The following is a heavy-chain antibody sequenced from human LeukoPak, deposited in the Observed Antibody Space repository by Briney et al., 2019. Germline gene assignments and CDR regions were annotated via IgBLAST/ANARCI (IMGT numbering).Heavy chain of an antibody. CDR3: AADYCTSTSCYKDYYYYNMDV. CDR2: IVVGTGNT. Sequence: SVKVSCKASGFTFTSSAAQWVRQARGQRLEWIGWIVVGTGNTNYAQKFQERVTITRDMSTSTAYMELSSLRSEDTAVYYCAADYCTSTSCYKDYYYYNMDVWGKGTTVTVSS. J-gene: IGHJ6*03. V-gene: IGHV1-58*01. D-gene: IGHD2-2*01. CDR1: GFTFTSSA.